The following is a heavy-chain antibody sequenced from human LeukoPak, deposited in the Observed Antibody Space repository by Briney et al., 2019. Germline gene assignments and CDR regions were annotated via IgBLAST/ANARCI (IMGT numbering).Heavy chain of an antibody. CDR1: GGTFSSYA. J-gene: IGHJ4*02. V-gene: IGHV1-69*05. Sequence: ASVKVSCKASGGTFSSYAISWVRQAPGQGLEWMGGIIPIFGTANYAQKFQGRDTITTDESTSTAYMELSSLRSEDTAVDYCARDEGPDRSSYYWGQAALVTVCS. CDR2: IIPIFGTA. CDR3: ARDEGPDRSSYY. D-gene: IGHD6-6*01.